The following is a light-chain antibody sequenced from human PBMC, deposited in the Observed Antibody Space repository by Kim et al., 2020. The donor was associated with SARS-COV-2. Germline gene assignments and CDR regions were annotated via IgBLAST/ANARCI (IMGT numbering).Light chain of an antibody. CDR3: QQYNSYSPDT. V-gene: IGKV1-5*03. CDR2: KAA. CDR1: QSISRW. J-gene: IGKJ2*01. Sequence: ASEGDRVTINCRARQSISRWFAWYQQKPGKAPKLLIYKAASLESGGPSRFSGSGSGTEFTLNISSLQPDDFATYYCQQYNSYSPDTFGQGTKLEI.